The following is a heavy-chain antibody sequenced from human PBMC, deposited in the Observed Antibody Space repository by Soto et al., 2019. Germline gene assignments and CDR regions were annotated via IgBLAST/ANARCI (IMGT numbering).Heavy chain of an antibody. Sequence: PGGSLRLSCAASGFTFRSYAMHWVRQAPGKGLEWVAVISYDGSNKYYADSVKGRFTISRDNSKNTLYLQMNSLRAEGTAVYYCAICGSSGWYGTGFRRNCNYVMDVWGQGTTVTVSS. J-gene: IGHJ6*02. CDR2: ISYDGSNK. D-gene: IGHD6-13*01. V-gene: IGHV3-30*03. CDR3: AICGSSGWYGTGFRRNCNYVMDV. CDR1: GFTFRSYA.